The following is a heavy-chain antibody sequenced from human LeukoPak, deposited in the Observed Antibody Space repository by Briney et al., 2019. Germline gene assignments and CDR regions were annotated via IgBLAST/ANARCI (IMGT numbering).Heavy chain of an antibody. V-gene: IGHV3-21*01. D-gene: IGHD6-19*01. Sequence: GGSLRLSCAASGFTFSSYSMNWVRQAPGKGLEWVSSISSSSSYIYYADSVKGRFTISRDNAKNSLYLQMNSLRAEDTAVYYCASRSSGWYALDYWGQGTLVTVSS. J-gene: IGHJ4*02. CDR2: ISSSSSYI. CDR1: GFTFSSYS. CDR3: ASRSSGWYALDY.